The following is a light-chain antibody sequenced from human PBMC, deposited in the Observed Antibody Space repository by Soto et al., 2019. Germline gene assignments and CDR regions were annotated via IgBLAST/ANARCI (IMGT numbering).Light chain of an antibody. CDR2: EVS. V-gene: IGLV2-14*03. J-gene: IGLJ1*01. Sequence: QSVLTQPASVSGSPGQSITISCTGTSSDVGAYDYVSWYQQHPDKAPKLMIYEVSNRPSGVSNRFSGSKSVNTATLTISGLQADDEADYYCRSYTSSSTRVFGTGTKGTVL. CDR3: RSYTSSSTRV. CDR1: SSDVGAYDY.